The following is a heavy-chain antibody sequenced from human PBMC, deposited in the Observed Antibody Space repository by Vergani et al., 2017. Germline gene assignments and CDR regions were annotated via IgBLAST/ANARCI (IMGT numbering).Heavy chain of an antibody. D-gene: IGHD2-8*01. CDR3: ARGQYCTNGVCYVLVTFDY. V-gene: IGHV3-15*01. CDR2: IKSKTDGGTT. J-gene: IGHJ4*02. CDR1: GFTFSNAW. Sequence: EVQLVESGGGLVKPGGSLRLSCAASGFTFSNAWMSWVRQAPGKGLEWVGRIKSKTDGGTTDYAAPVKGRFTISRDDSKNTLYLQMNSLKTEDTAVYYCARGQYCTNGVCYVLVTFDYWGQGTLVTVSS.